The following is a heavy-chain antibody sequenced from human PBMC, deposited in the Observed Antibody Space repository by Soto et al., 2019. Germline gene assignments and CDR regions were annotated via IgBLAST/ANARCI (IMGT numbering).Heavy chain of an antibody. Sequence: EVQLLDSGGGLVQPGGSLGLSCAASGFTFNNYAMNWVRQAPGMGLEWVATISNTGGGTYYADSVKGRFTISRDNSKNTVYLQVSRLRVEDTAVYYCAKDRIAGNFDYWGQGAQVTVSS. V-gene: IGHV3-23*01. J-gene: IGHJ4*02. CDR2: ISNTGGGT. CDR1: GFTFNNYA. CDR3: AKDRIAGNFDY.